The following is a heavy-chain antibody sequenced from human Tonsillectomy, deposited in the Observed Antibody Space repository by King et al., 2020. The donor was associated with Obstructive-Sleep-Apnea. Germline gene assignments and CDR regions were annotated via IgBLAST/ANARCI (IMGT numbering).Heavy chain of an antibody. D-gene: IGHD1-26*01. CDR1: GFTFSHYA. CDR2: ISYDGSNK. CDR3: ARVRLVGAIDY. V-gene: IGHV3-30*14. Sequence: VQLVESGGGVVQPGRSLRLSCAASGFTFSHYAVHWVRQAPGKGLDWVAVISYDGSNKYYADSGKGRFTISRGISKSTPFLQMNSLRTEDTAVYYCARVRLVGAIDYWGQGTLVTVSS. J-gene: IGHJ4*02.